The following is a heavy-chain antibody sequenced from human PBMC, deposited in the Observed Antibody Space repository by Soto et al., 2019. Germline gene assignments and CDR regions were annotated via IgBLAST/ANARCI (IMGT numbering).Heavy chain of an antibody. J-gene: IGHJ3*02. CDR3: ASALGTVVVLTPDTLDI. Sequence: QMQLVQSGAEVRKPGASVKVSCKASGYTFTNYYHNWVRQVHGQGLEWMGVINPDIGVTNYAQKFQGRVTMNRDTSTSTVSMELRSLRSEDTAVYYCASALGTVVVLTPDTLDIWGKGTVVTVSS. CDR2: INPDIGVT. D-gene: IGHD2-21*02. V-gene: IGHV1-46*03. CDR1: GYTFTNYY.